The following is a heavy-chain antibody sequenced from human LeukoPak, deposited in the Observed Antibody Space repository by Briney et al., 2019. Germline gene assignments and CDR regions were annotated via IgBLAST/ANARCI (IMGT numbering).Heavy chain of an antibody. V-gene: IGHV3-30*18. CDR1: GFTFSSYG. CDR2: ISYDGSNK. Sequence: GGSLRLSCAASGFTFSSYGMHWVRQAPGKGLEWVAIISYDGSNKYYADSVKGRFTISRDNSKNTLYLQVNSLRAEDTAVYYCAKDLRGYGIRDAFDIWGQGTMVTVSS. D-gene: IGHD5-12*01. CDR3: AKDLRGYGIRDAFDI. J-gene: IGHJ3*02.